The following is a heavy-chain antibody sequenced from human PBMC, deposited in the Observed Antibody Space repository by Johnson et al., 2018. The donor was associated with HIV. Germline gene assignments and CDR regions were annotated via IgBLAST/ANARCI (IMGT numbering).Heavy chain of an antibody. V-gene: IGHV3-33*01. CDR1: GFTFSSYG. D-gene: IGHD5-24*01. CDR3: ARGPSGRWLQTDAFDI. J-gene: IGHJ3*02. Sequence: QVLLVESGGGVVQPGRSLRLSCAASGFTFSSYGMHWVRQAPGKGLEWVAVIWYDGSNKYYTDSVKGRFTISRDNSKNTLYLQMNSLRAEDTAVYYCARGPSGRWLQTDAFDIWGQGTMVTVSS. CDR2: IWYDGSNK.